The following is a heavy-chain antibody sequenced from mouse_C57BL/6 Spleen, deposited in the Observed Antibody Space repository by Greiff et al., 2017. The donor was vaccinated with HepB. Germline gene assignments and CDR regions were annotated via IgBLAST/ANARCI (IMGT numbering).Heavy chain of an antibody. D-gene: IGHD2-4*01. Sequence: EVKVVESGEGLVKPGGSLKLSCAASGFTFSSYAMSWVRQTPEKRLEWVAYISSGGDYIDYADTVKGRFTISRDNARNTRYLQMSSLKSEDTAMYDCTRDQRGDYDCDGFAYGGQGTLVTVSA. J-gene: IGHJ3*01. CDR3: TRDQRGDYDCDGFAY. CDR1: GFTFSSYA. CDR2: ISSGGDYI. V-gene: IGHV5-9-1*02.